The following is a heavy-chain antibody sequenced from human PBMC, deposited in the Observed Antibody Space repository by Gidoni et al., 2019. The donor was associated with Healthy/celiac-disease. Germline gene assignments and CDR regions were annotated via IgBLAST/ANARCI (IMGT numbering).Heavy chain of an antibody. CDR1: GSTFSSYS. J-gene: IGHJ3*02. CDR3: ANPLAPYDYGDYVGAFDI. CDR2: ISGSGGST. V-gene: IGHV3-23*04. Sequence: EVQLVESGGGLVQPGGSLRLSCAASGSTFSSYSRSWVRQAPGKGLEWVSAISGSGGSTYYADSVKGRFTISRDNSKNTLYLQMNSLRAEDTAVYYCANPLAPYDYGDYVGAFDIWGQGTMVTVSS. D-gene: IGHD4-17*01.